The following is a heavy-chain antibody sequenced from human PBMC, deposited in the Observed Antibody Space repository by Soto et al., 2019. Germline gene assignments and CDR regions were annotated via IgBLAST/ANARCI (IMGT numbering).Heavy chain of an antibody. V-gene: IGHV4-4*07. CDR3: VRDGSKTLRDWFDP. CDR2: VYATGTT. CDR1: GGSISKFY. Sequence: QVQLQESGLGLLKASETLSLSCSVSGGSISKFYWSWIRKTAGKGLEWMGRVYATGTTDYNPSLRSRVTMSVDISKKTFSLRLTSVTAADTGVYYCVRDGSKTLRDWFDPWGQGKLVTVSS. J-gene: IGHJ5*02. D-gene: IGHD4-17*01.